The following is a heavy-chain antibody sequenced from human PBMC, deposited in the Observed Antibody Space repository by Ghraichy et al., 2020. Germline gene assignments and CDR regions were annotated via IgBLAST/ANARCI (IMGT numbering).Heavy chain of an antibody. CDR3: ASRMVVTDPWFDP. CDR2: IYYSGST. CDR1: GGSISSYY. D-gene: IGHD2-21*02. V-gene: IGHV4-59*01. J-gene: IGHJ5*02. Sequence: SETLSLTCTVSGGSISSYYWSWIRQPPGKGLEWIGYIYYSGSTNYNPSLKSRVTISVDTSKNQFSLKLSSVTAADTAVYYCASRMVVTDPWFDPWGQGTLVTVSS.